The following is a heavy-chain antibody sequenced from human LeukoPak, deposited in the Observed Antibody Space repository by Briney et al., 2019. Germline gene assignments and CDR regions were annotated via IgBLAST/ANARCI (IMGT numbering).Heavy chain of an antibody. CDR1: GYTFTNYG. V-gene: IGHV1-18*01. J-gene: IGHJ6*03. CDR3: ARVVVPAATYYYYYYMDV. CDR2: ISAYNGYT. Sequence: GASVKVSCKASGYTFTNYGVSWVRQAPGQGLEWMGWISAYNGYTNYAQKFQFRVTMTTDTSTSTAYMELRSLRSDDTAVYYCARVVVPAATYYYYYYMDVWGKGTTVTVSS. D-gene: IGHD2-2*01.